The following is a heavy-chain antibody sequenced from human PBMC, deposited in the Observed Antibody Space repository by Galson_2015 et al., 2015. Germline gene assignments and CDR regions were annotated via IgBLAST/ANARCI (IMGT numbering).Heavy chain of an antibody. J-gene: IGHJ4*02. Sequence: SLRLSCAASGITFSSYPMAWVRQAAGKGLDWVSTISGSGDRTYYADSVKGRFTISRDNSKNTVYLQMNSLRAEDTAVYYCAERTSSWGFPDYWGQGTLVTVSS. D-gene: IGHD7-27*01. V-gene: IGHV3-23*01. CDR1: GITFSSYP. CDR3: AERTSSWGFPDY. CDR2: ISGSGDRT.